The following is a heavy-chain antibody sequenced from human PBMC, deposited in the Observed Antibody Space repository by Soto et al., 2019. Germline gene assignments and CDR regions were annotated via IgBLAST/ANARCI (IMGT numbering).Heavy chain of an antibody. J-gene: IGHJ3*02. CDR2: IYYSGST. CDR1: GYSISSSNW. CDR3: ARNLVTTYAFDI. D-gene: IGHD5-12*01. V-gene: IGHV4-28*01. Sequence: NPSETLSLTCAVSGYSISSSNWWGWIRQPPGKGLEWIGYIYYSGSTYYNPSLKSRVTMSVDTSKNQFSLKLSSVTAVDTAVYYCARNLVTTYAFDIWGQGTMVTVSS.